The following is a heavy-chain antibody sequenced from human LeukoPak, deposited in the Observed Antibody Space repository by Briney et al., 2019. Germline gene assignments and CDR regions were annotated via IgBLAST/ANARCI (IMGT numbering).Heavy chain of an antibody. V-gene: IGHV3-30-3*01. J-gene: IGHJ4*02. CDR3: AREGSQWELLDY. D-gene: IGHD1-26*01. CDR2: ISYDGSNK. Sequence: GGSLRLSCAASGFTFSSYAMHWVRQAPGKGLEWVAVISYDGSNKYYADSVKGRFTISRDNSKNTLYLQMNSLRAEDTAVYYCAREGSQWELLDYWGQGTLVTVSS. CDR1: GFTFSSYA.